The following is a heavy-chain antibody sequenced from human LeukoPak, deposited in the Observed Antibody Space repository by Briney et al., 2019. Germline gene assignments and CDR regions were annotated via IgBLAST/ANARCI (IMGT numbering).Heavy chain of an antibody. V-gene: IGHV3-33*01. CDR3: ARDQGWQQFDY. Sequence: GGSLRLSCAASGFDFSNYGMHWVRQAPGRGLEWVASIWFDGTNIHYSDSVNGRFSISRDNAKNSLYLQMNSLRAADTAVYYCARDQGWQQFDYWGQGTLVTVSS. J-gene: IGHJ4*02. CDR2: IWFDGTNI. CDR1: GFDFSNYG. D-gene: IGHD4-23*01.